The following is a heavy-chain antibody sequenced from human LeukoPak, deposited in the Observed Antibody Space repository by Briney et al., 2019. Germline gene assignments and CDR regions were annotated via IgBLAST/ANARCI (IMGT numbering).Heavy chain of an antibody. CDR2: INPDSGGT. Sequence: GASVKVSCKASGYTFTVYYMYWVRQAPGQGLEWMGRINPDSGGTDYAQNFQGRVTMTRDTSISTAYMELTNLRSDDTAVYYCARGYCSGGTSYLVENWFDPWGQGTLVTVSS. J-gene: IGHJ5*02. V-gene: IGHV1-2*06. CDR3: ARGYCSGGTSYLVENWFDP. CDR1: GYTFTVYY. D-gene: IGHD2-15*01.